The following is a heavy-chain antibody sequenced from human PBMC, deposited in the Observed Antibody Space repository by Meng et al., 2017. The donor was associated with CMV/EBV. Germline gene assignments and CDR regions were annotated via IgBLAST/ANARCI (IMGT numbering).Heavy chain of an antibody. V-gene: IGHV3-9*01. J-gene: IGHJ6*02. Sequence: SLKISCAASGFTFDDYAMHWVRQAPGKGLEWVSGISWNSGRIGYADSVKGRFTISRDNAKNSLYLQMNSLRAEDTALYYCAKDLSPSITGTPGYYYYGMDVWGQGTTVTVSS. CDR1: GFTFDDYA. CDR3: AKDLSPSITGTPGYYYYGMDV. D-gene: IGHD1-20*01. CDR2: ISWNSGRI.